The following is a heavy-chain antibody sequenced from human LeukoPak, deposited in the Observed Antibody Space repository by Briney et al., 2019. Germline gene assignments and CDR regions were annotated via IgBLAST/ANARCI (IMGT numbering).Heavy chain of an antibody. Sequence: SETLSLACTVSGGSISSYYWSWIRQPAGKGLEWIGRIYTSGSTNYNPSLKSRVTMSVDTSKNQFSLKLSSVTAADTAVYYCARDPQNSSSWYFGTNWFDPWGQGTLVTVSS. J-gene: IGHJ5*02. D-gene: IGHD6-13*01. CDR3: ARDPQNSSSWYFGTNWFDP. V-gene: IGHV4-4*07. CDR1: GGSISSYY. CDR2: IYTSGST.